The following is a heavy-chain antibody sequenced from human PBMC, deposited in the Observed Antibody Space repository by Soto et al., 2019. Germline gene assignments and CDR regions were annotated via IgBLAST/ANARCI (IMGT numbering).Heavy chain of an antibody. D-gene: IGHD3-22*01. CDR2: IWYGGSNK. Sequence: GGSLRLSCAASGFTFSSYGMHWVRQAPGKGLEWVAVIWYGGSNKYYADSVKGRFTISRDNSKNTLYLQMNSLRAEDTAVYCCARDRAYDSSGYYRYWGQGTLVTVSS. CDR3: ARDRAYDSSGYYRY. J-gene: IGHJ4*02. CDR1: GFTFSSYG. V-gene: IGHV3-33*01.